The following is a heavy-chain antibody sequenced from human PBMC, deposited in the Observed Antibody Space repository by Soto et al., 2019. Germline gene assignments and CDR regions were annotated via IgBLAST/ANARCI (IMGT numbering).Heavy chain of an antibody. Sequence: LRLSCAASGFTFDDYAMHWVRQAPGKGLEWVSGISWNSGSIGYADSVKGRFTISRDNAKNSLYLQMNSLRAEDTALYYCAKCGGGDFWSGYYGYYGMDVWGQGTTVTVSS. V-gene: IGHV3-9*01. D-gene: IGHD3-3*01. J-gene: IGHJ6*02. CDR2: ISWNSGSI. CDR3: AKCGGGDFWSGYYGYYGMDV. CDR1: GFTFDDYA.